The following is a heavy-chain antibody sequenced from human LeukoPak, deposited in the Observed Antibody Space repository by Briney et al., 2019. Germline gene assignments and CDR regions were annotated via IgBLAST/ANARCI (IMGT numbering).Heavy chain of an antibody. Sequence: GGSLRLSCDASGFTFSTYAMSWVRQAPGEGLEWVSGLSGSGGSTWYADSVKGRFTISRDNSKNTVYLHMNSLRAEDTAVYYCAKFEGLCGSANTCYHFDCWGQGTLVTVSS. D-gene: IGHD2-2*01. CDR2: LSGSGGST. CDR1: GFTFSTYA. J-gene: IGHJ4*02. V-gene: IGHV3-23*01. CDR3: AKFEGLCGSANTCYHFDC.